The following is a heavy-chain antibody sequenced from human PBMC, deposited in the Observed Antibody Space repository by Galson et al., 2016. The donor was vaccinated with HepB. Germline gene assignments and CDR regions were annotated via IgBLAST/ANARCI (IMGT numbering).Heavy chain of an antibody. D-gene: IGHD1-26*01. CDR2: IEQDGTDK. CDR1: GFTFSTHY. Sequence: SLRLSCAASGFTFSTHYMSWVRQAPGKGLEWVANIEQDGTDKYYVDSVKGRFTISRDNAKNSLFLQMNSLRAEDTAVYYCARSWGRGSQTYPLEHWCQGTLVTVAS. CDR3: ARSWGRGSQTYPLEH. V-gene: IGHV3-7*01. J-gene: IGHJ4*02.